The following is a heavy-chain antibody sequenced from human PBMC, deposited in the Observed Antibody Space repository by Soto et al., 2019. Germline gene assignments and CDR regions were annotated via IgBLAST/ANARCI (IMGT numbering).Heavy chain of an antibody. J-gene: IGHJ4*02. CDR3: ARAKSYSNLFDY. V-gene: IGHV1-2*02. D-gene: IGHD4-4*01. CDR1: GYTLTGYY. CDR2: INPNSGGT. Sequence: GASVKVSCKASGYTLTGYYMHWVRQAPGQGLEWMGWINPNSGGTNYAQKFQGRVSMTRDTSISTAYMELSRLRSDDTAVYYCARAKSYSNLFDYWGQGTLVTVSS.